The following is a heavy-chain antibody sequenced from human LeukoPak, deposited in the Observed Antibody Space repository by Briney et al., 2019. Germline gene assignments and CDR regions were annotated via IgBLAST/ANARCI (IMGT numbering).Heavy chain of an antibody. CDR2: IYSGGNI. CDR3: ASRHCSGGGCYFAGADPFDY. D-gene: IGHD2-15*01. Sequence: TGGSLRLSCAASGFTVSSTYMSWVRQAPGKGLEWVSVIYSGGNIYYIDSVKGRFTISRDTSKNTLYLQMNSLRVEDTAVYFCASRHCSGGGCYFAGADPFDYWGQGTLVTVSS. V-gene: IGHV3-53*01. CDR1: GFTVSSTY. J-gene: IGHJ4*02.